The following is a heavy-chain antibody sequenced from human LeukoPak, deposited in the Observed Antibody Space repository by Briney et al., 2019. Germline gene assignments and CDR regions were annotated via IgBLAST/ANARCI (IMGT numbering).Heavy chain of an antibody. CDR3: ARVSLFFGVVPFDY. CDR2: INPNSGGT. D-gene: IGHD3-3*01. Sequence: GASVKVSCKASGYTFTGYYMHWVRQAPGQGLEWMGWINPNSGGTNYAQKFQGRVTMTRDTSISTAYMELSRLRSDDTAVYYCARVSLFFGVVPFDYWGQGTLVTVPS. CDR1: GYTFTGYY. V-gene: IGHV1-2*02. J-gene: IGHJ4*02.